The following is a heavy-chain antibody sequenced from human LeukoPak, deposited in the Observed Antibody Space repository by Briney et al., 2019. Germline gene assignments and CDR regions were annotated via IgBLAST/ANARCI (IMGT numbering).Heavy chain of an antibody. D-gene: IGHD3-9*01. CDR3: AREKLRYFDWTPTDWFDP. J-gene: IGHJ5*02. CDR1: GGSISSYY. CDR2: IYTSGST. V-gene: IGHV4-4*07. Sequence: SETLSLTCTVSGGSISSYYWSWIRQPAGKGLEWIGRIYTSGSTNYNPSLKSRVTMSVDTSKNQFSLKLSSATAADTAMYYCAREKLRYFDWTPTDWFDPWGQGTLVTVSS.